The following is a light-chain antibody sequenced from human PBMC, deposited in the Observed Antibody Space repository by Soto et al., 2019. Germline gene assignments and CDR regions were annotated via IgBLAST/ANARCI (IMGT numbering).Light chain of an antibody. V-gene: IGKV1-39*01. J-gene: IGKJ1*01. CDR1: QTITTY. CDR3: QQAYGAPPT. CDR2: AAA. Sequence: DIPMTQSPSPLSASVRDRVTITCRASQTITTYLTWYQQISGEAPKLLIYAAARLQTGVPSRFSGSGSGTDFTPTIRSLQPEDFATYYCQQAYGAPPTFGQGTKVEIK.